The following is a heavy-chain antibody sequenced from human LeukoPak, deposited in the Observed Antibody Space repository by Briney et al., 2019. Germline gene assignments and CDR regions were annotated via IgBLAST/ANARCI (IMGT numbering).Heavy chain of an antibody. CDR2: INPDGSST. D-gene: IGHD6-19*01. CDR1: GFSFSSYW. V-gene: IGHV3-74*01. Sequence: GGSLRLSCAASGFSFSSYWMHWVRQAPGKGLVWVSRINPDGSSTTYADSVKGRFTMSRDNAANMLYLQMNSLRADDTAVYHCVRGIAGAANDHWGQGTLVTVSS. J-gene: IGHJ4*02. CDR3: VRGIAGAANDH.